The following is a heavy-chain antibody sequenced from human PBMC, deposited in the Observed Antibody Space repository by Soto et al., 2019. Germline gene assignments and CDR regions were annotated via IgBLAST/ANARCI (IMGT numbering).Heavy chain of an antibody. Sequence: GESLKISCKGSGYSFTSYWIGWVRQMPGKGLEWMGIIYPGDSDTRYSPSFQGQVTISADNSKNTLYLQMNSLRAEDTAVYYCAKGPPYYYDSSGYYTNWGQGTLVTVSS. CDR1: GYSFTSYW. CDR2: IYPGDSDT. D-gene: IGHD3-22*01. J-gene: IGHJ4*02. V-gene: IGHV5-51*01. CDR3: AKGPPYYYDSSGYYTN.